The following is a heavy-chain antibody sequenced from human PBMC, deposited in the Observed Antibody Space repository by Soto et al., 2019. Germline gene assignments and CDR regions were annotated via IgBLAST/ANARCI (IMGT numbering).Heavy chain of an antibody. CDR2: ISSRGTTM. CDR3: AXDSGTYSAVDY. CDR1: XXXXXXYY. Sequence: QVQLVESGGGLVKPGGSLRLSCATSXXXXXXYYMXXIRQXXGKGLEWISYISSRGTTMEYADSVRGRFTISRDNAKNSLYLEMDSLRADDTAVYYCAXDSGTYSAVDYWGQGTLVTVSS. V-gene: IGHV3-11*01. J-gene: IGHJ4*02. D-gene: IGHD1-26*01.